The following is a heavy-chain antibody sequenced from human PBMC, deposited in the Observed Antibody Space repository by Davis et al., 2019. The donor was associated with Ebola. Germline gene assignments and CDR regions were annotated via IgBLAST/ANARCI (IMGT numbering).Heavy chain of an antibody. Sequence: AASVKVSCKASGYTFTSYDINWVRQATGHGLEWMGWMNPNSGNTGYVEKFQGRVTMTRNTSTSTAYMELRSLRSDDTAVYYCAGGWLQLGYWGQGTLVTVSS. CDR2: MNPNSGNT. J-gene: IGHJ4*02. V-gene: IGHV1-8*02. CDR3: AGGWLQLGY. D-gene: IGHD5-24*01. CDR1: GYTFTSYD.